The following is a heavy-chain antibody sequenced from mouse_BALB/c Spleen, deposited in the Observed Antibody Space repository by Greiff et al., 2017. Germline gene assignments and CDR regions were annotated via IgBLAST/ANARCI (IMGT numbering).Heavy chain of an antibody. D-gene: IGHD2-3*01. Sequence: VQLQQSGAELVKPGASGKLSCTASGFTIKDTYMHWVKQKPEQGLEWIGRIDPANGNTKYDPKFQGKATITADTSSNTAYLQLSSLTSEDTAVYYCARDDGYYEYAMDYWGQGTSVTVAS. J-gene: IGHJ4*01. CDR1: GFTIKDTY. CDR3: ARDDGYYEYAMDY. V-gene: IGHV14-3*02. CDR2: IDPANGNT.